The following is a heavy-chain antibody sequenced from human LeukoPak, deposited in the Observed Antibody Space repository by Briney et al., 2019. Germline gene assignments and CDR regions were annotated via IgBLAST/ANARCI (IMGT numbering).Heavy chain of an antibody. CDR1: GGSISSYY. Sequence: SETLSLTCTVSGGSISSYYWSWIRQPPGKGLEWIGYIYYSGSTNYNPSLKSRVTISVDTSKNQFSLKLSSVTAADTAVYYCARADYGDFYFDYWGQGTLVTVSS. V-gene: IGHV4-59*08. CDR2: IYYSGST. CDR3: ARADYGDFYFDY. D-gene: IGHD4-17*01. J-gene: IGHJ4*02.